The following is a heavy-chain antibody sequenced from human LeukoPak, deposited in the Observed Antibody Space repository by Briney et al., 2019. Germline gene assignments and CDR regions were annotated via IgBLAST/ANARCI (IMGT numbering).Heavy chain of an antibody. J-gene: IGHJ5*02. CDR3: ARVGLSSSQPFDP. Sequence: ASVKVSCKASGYTFTGYYMHWVRQAPGQGLEWMGWINPNSGGTNYAQKFQGRVTMTRDTSISAAYMELNRLRSDDTAVYYCARVGLSSSQPFDPWGQGTLVTVSS. CDR1: GYTFTGYY. D-gene: IGHD6-13*01. V-gene: IGHV1-2*02. CDR2: INPNSGGT.